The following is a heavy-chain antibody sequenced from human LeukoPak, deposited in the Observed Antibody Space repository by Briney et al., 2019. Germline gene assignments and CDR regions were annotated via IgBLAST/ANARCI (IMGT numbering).Heavy chain of an antibody. J-gene: IGHJ3*02. CDR3: AKDLGYCSTTSCAVAFDI. D-gene: IGHD2-2*01. CDR2: IRYDGSPK. CDR1: GFTFSNYG. Sequence: GGSLRLSYTTSGFTFSNYGMHWVRQAPGKGLEWVAFIRYDGSPKYYADSVKGRFTISRDNSKNTLYLQMNSLRAEDTAIYYCAKDLGYCSTTSCAVAFDIWSQGTMVTVSS. V-gene: IGHV3-30*02.